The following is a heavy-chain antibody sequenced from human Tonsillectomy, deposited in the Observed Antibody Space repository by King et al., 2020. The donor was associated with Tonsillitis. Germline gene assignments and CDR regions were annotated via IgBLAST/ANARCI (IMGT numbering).Heavy chain of an antibody. D-gene: IGHD3-9*01. CDR1: GFTFSSYS. CDR2: ISSSSDTI. CDR3: ARGNDSLTASHIPGQAYFYAMDV. Sequence: VQLVESGGGLVQPGGSLRLSCAASGFTFSSYSMNWVRQAPGKGLEWVSYISSSSDTIYYADSVKGRFTISRDNAKNSLSLQMNSLRDEDTAVYYCARGNDSLTASHIPGQAYFYAMDVWGQGTTVTVSS. J-gene: IGHJ6*02. V-gene: IGHV3-48*02.